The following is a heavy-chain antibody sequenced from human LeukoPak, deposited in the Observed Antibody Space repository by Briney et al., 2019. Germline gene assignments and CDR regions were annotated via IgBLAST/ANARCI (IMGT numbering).Heavy chain of an antibody. D-gene: IGHD3-22*01. Sequence: SETLSLTCTVSGGSISSSSYYWGWIRQPPGKGLEWIGSIYYSGSTYYNPSLKSRVTISVDTSKNQFSLKLSSVTAADTAVYYSARHKGVYDSSGYYYRNFDYWGQGTLVTVSS. J-gene: IGHJ4*02. CDR1: GGSISSSSYY. V-gene: IGHV4-39*01. CDR2: IYYSGST. CDR3: ARHKGVYDSSGYYYRNFDY.